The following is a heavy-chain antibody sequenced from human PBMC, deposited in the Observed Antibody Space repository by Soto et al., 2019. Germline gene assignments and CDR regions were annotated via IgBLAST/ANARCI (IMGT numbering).Heavy chain of an antibody. CDR1: GFTFSSYS. J-gene: IGHJ3*02. CDR3: ARAGLPNDAFDI. D-gene: IGHD4-17*01. Sequence: GGSLRLSCAASGFTFSSYSMNWVRQAPGKGLEWVSSISSSSSYIYYADSVKGRFTISRDNAKNSLYLQMNSLRAEDTAVYYCARAGLPNDAFDIWGQGTMVTVSS. CDR2: ISSSSSYI. V-gene: IGHV3-21*01.